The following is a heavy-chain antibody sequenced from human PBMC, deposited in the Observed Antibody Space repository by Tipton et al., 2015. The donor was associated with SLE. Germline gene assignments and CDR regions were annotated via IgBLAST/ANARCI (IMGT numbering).Heavy chain of an antibody. CDR2: IYYSGST. CDR1: GGSICSSSYY. J-gene: IGHJ5*01. Sequence: LRLSCTVSGGSICSSSYYWGWIRQPPGKGLEWIGSIYYSGSTYYNASLKSRVTTSVDTSKNQFSLKPSSVTAADTAVYYCAREGCSSTSCYTGGWFDSWGQGTLVTVSS. CDR3: AREGCSSTSCYTGGWFDS. D-gene: IGHD2-2*02. V-gene: IGHV4-39*07.